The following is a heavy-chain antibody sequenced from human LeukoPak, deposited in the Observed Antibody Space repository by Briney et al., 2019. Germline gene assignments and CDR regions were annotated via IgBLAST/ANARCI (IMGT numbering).Heavy chain of an antibody. V-gene: IGHV4-39*06. Sequence: PSETLSLTCTVSGASISSYYWAWIRQPPRKGLEWIGSIYYSGSTYYNPSLKSRVTISVDTSNDQFPLKLSSVTAADTAVYYCARIGTAMIYYWGQGTLVTVSS. J-gene: IGHJ4*02. CDR3: ARIGTAMIYY. D-gene: IGHD5-18*01. CDR1: GASISSYY. CDR2: IYYSGST.